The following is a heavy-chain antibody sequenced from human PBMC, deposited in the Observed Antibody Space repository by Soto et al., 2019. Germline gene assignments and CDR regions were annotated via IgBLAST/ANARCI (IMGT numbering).Heavy chain of an antibody. CDR3: AKASGGSYSPDAFDI. CDR2: ISGSGGST. V-gene: IGHV3-23*01. J-gene: IGHJ3*02. CDR1: GFTFSSYA. Sequence: GGSLRLSCAASGFTFSSYAMSWVRQAPGKGLEWVSAISGSGGSTYYADSMKGRFTISRDNSKNTLYLQMNSLRAEDTAVYYCAKASGGSYSPDAFDIWGQGTMVTVSS. D-gene: IGHD1-26*01.